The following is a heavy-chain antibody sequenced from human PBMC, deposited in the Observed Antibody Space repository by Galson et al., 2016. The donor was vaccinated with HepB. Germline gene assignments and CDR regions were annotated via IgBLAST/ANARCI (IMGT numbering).Heavy chain of an antibody. Sequence: SVKVSCKASGYTFTSYDVNWVRQATGQGLEWMGWMNPNSGNTGYAQKFQGRVTMTRNTSISTAYMELSSLKSEDTALYYCARPRGRYCSDGSCYSLAYFDYWGQGTLVTVSS. J-gene: IGHJ4*01. D-gene: IGHD2-15*01. CDR1: GYTFTSYD. CDR3: ARPRGRYCSDGSCYSLAYFDY. V-gene: IGHV1-8*01. CDR2: MNPNSGNT.